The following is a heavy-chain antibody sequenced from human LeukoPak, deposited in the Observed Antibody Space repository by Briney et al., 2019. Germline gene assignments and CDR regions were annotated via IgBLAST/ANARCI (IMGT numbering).Heavy chain of an antibody. CDR2: IGSSSSSYI. Sequence: GGSLRLSCAASGFTFSSYSMSWVRQAPGKGLEWVSSIGSSSSSYIYYADSVKGRFTISRDNAKNSLYLQMNSLRAEDTAVYYCARALQWLGTFDYWGQGTLVTVSS. CDR1: GFTFSSYS. CDR3: ARALQWLGTFDY. V-gene: IGHV3-21*01. J-gene: IGHJ4*02. D-gene: IGHD6-19*01.